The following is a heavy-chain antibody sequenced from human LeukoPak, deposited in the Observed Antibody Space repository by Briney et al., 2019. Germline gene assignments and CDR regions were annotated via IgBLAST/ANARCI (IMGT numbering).Heavy chain of an antibody. Sequence: GGSLRLSCAASGFTFSSYAMSWVRQAPGKGLEWVSAISGSGGSTYYADSVKGRFTISRDNSKNTLYLQMNSLRAGDTAVYYCAKGQKDEYYFDYWGQGTLVTVSS. J-gene: IGHJ4*02. CDR2: ISGSGGST. CDR3: AKGQKDEYYFDY. CDR1: GFTFSSYA. V-gene: IGHV3-23*01.